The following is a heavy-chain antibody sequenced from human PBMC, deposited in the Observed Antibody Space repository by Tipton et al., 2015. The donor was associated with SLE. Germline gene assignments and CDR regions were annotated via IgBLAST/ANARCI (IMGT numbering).Heavy chain of an antibody. CDR1: GGSISSSSHY. J-gene: IGHJ4*02. V-gene: IGHV4-39*01. CDR2: IYHSGST. D-gene: IGHD5-12*01. CDR3: ARHELVATKVDY. Sequence: TLSLTCTVSGGSISSSSHYWGWIRQPPGKGLEWIGSIYHSGSTYYNPSLKSRLTISVDTSKNQFSLKLSSVTAADTAVYYCARHELVATKVDYWGQGTLVTVSS.